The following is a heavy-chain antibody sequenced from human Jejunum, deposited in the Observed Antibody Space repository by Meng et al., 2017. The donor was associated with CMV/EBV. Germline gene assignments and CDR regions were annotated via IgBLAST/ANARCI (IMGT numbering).Heavy chain of an antibody. J-gene: IGHJ4*02. CDR2: ISYDGGNK. CDR3: ARDRTSVVVPAALLY. Sequence: LTFSRYPRHWVRQAPGKGREWMAVISYDGGNKYYADSVKDRFTISRDNSNNTLYLQLDSLRAEDTAVYYCARDRTSVVVPAALLYWGQGTLVTVSS. CDR1: LTFSRYP. V-gene: IGHV3-30-3*01. D-gene: IGHD2-2*01.